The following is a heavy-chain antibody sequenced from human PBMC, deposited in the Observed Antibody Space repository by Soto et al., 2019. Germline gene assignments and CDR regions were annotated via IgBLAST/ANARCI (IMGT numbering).Heavy chain of an antibody. CDR2: INPNSGGT. V-gene: IGHV1-2*02. D-gene: IGHD2-2*01. CDR3: ASLTLPAVAIGFDP. J-gene: IGHJ5*02. Sequence: AAVKVSCKASGYTFTCYYMHWVRQAPGQGLEWMGWINPNSGGTNYAQKFQGRVTVTRDTSISTAYMELSRLRSDDTAVYYCASLTLPAVAIGFDPWGQGTRVTVSS. CDR1: GYTFTCYY.